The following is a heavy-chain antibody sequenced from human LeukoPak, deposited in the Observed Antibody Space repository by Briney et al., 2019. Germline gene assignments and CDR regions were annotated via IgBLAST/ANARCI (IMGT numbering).Heavy chain of an antibody. CDR3: ARGRGNSRRYYAFDI. CDR1: GGSFSGYY. D-gene: IGHD2/OR15-2a*01. J-gene: IGHJ3*02. Sequence: SETLSLTCAVYGGSFSGYYWSWIRQPPGKGLEWIGEINHSGSTNYNPSLKSRVTISVDTSKNQFSLKLSSVTAADTAVYYCARGRGNSRRYYAFDIWGQGTMVTVSS. CDR2: INHSGST. V-gene: IGHV4-34*01.